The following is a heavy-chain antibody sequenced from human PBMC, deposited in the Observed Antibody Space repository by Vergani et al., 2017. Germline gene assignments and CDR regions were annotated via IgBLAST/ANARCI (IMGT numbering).Heavy chain of an antibody. CDR3: AREDYGILSGDGY. J-gene: IGHJ4*02. V-gene: IGHV1-46*03. CDR2: IKPSGGHT. CDR1: GYTFSNYY. Sequence: QVQVVQSVAEVKKSGASVKVSCKTSGYTFSNYYMHWVRQAPGQGLEWMGIIKPSGGHTNYAQKFQGRVTMTRDTSTSTVYMELSSLRSEDTAIYYCAREDYGILSGDGYWGQGTLVTVSA. D-gene: IGHD3-9*01.